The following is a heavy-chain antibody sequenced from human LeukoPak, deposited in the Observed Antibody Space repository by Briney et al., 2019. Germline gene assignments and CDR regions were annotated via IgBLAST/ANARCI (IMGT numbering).Heavy chain of an antibody. Sequence: PGGSLRLSCAASGFTFSNFEFNWVRQAPGKGLEWVTSISSSSSYIYYADSVKGRFTISRDNAKNSLYLQMNSLRAEDTAVYYCARDVGSIYYDSSGYLTPDYWGQGTLVTVSS. CDR3: ARDVGSIYYDSSGYLTPDY. CDR2: ISSSSSYI. V-gene: IGHV3-21*01. J-gene: IGHJ4*02. D-gene: IGHD3-22*01. CDR1: GFTFSNFE.